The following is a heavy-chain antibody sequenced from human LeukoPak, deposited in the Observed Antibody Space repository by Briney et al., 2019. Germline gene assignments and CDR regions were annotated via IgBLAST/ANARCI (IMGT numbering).Heavy chain of an antibody. CDR2: ISAYNGNT. CDR1: GYIFNRQG. CDR3: ARDRSRGIAVAGTDY. D-gene: IGHD6-19*01. J-gene: IGHJ4*02. Sequence: ASVKVSCKASGYIFNRQGMNWVRQAPGQGLEWMGWISAYNGNTNYAQKLQGRVTMTTDTSTSTAYMELRSLRSDDTAVYYCARDRSRGIAVAGTDYWGQGTLVTVSS. V-gene: IGHV1-18*01.